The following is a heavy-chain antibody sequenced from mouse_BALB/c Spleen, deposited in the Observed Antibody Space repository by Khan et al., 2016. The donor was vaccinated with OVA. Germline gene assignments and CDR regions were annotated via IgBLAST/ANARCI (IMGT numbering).Heavy chain of an antibody. J-gene: IGHJ3*01. V-gene: IGHV1S137*01. Sequence: QVQLKQSGPELVRPGVSVKISCKGSGYTFTDYAMHWVKQSHAKSLEWIGSISTYSGNTNYNQRFKGKATMTVGKSSSTAYMELARLTSEDSAIYYCARDYGNYRAFAYWGQGTLVTVSA. CDR2: ISTYSGNT. CDR3: ARDYGNYRAFAY. CDR1: GYTFTDYA. D-gene: IGHD2-1*01.